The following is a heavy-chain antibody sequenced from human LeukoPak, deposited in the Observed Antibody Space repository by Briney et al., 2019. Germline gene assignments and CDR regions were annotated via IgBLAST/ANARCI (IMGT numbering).Heavy chain of an antibody. J-gene: IGHJ6*04. CDR2: IDPSDSYT. CDR3: ARPGLADTSSHISPDGMDV. D-gene: IGHD2-2*01. V-gene: IGHV5-10-1*01. Sequence: GESLKISCKGSGYSFTSYWISWVRQMPGKGLEWMGRIDPSDSYTNYSPSFQGHVTISADKSISTAYLQWSSLKASDTAMYYCARPGLADTSSHISPDGMDVWGKGTTVTVSS. CDR1: GYSFTSYW.